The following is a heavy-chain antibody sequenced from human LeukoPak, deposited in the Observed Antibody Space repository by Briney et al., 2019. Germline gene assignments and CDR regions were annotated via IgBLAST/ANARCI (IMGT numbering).Heavy chain of an antibody. CDR3: ARDLSAAFDF. J-gene: IGHJ4*02. V-gene: IGHV3-33*01. D-gene: IGHD6-19*01. CDR2: LVYDARS. Sequence: AGGSLRLSCAASGFPFSSYGMHWVRQAPGKGLEWVARLVYDARSDYANSVKGRFSISRDDSKNTLFLDMSNLRVEDTALYYCARDLSAAFDFWGQGVLVTGSS. CDR1: GFPFSSYG.